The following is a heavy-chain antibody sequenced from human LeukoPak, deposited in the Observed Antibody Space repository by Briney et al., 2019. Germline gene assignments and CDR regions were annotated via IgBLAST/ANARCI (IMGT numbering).Heavy chain of an antibody. V-gene: IGHV1-46*03. J-gene: IGHJ4*02. Sequence: ASVKVSCKASGYTFTSYYMHWVRQAPGQGLEWMGLINASDGSTTYAQKFQGRVTVTRDTSTRTAYMELSSLRSEDTAVYYCARGTYYDFWSGYWGSSTIDYWGQGTLVTVSS. CDR2: INASDGST. D-gene: IGHD3-3*01. CDR3: ARGTYYDFWSGYWGSSTIDY. CDR1: GYTFTSYY.